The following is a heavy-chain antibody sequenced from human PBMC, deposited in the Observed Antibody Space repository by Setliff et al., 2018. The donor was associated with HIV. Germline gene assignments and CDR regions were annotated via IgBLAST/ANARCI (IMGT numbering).Heavy chain of an antibody. CDR3: ATVIGWNDATDC. D-gene: IGHD1-1*01. V-gene: IGHV4-34*01. CDR2: VSHSGTT. Sequence: SETLSLTCAVYGGSFSGHYWSWIRKPPGKGLEWIGEVSHSGTTNNNPSLTSRVIMSIDKAKNQFSLTLTPVTGADTAVYYCATVIGWNDATDCWGQGTLVTVSS. J-gene: IGHJ4*02. CDR1: GGSFSGHY.